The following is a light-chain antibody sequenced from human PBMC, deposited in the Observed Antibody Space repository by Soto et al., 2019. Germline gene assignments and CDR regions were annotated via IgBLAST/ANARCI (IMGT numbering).Light chain of an antibody. J-gene: IGKJ1*01. V-gene: IGKV1-5*03. CDR1: QSISSW. CDR2: RAS. Sequence: DIQVTQSPSTLSASVGDRVTITCRASQSISSWLAWYQQKPGKAPKLLIYRASTLENEVPSRFSGSGTGTEFTLTISSLQPDDFATYYCQQYNSYPWTFGQGTKVEIK. CDR3: QQYNSYPWT.